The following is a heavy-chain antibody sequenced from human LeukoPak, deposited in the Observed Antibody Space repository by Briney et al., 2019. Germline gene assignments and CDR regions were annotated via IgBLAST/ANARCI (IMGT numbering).Heavy chain of an antibody. Sequence: GRSLRLSCAASGFTFSSYGMHWVRQAPGKGLEWVAVISYDGSNKYYADSVKGRFTISRDNSKNTLYLQMNSLRAEDTAVYYCARFGGWYAFDYWGQGTLVTVSS. CDR3: ARFGGWYAFDY. J-gene: IGHJ4*02. CDR2: ISYDGSNK. CDR1: GFTFSSYG. D-gene: IGHD6-19*01. V-gene: IGHV3-30*03.